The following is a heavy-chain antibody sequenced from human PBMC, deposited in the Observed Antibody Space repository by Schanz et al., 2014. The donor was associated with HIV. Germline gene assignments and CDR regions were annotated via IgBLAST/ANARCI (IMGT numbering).Heavy chain of an antibody. D-gene: IGHD6-6*01. V-gene: IGHV4-34*02. CDR2: INHSGRT. CDR1: VGSFTDYY. CDR3: AKSGQLVTKHYWFDS. Sequence: QVQLQQWGAGLLKPSETLSLTCAVYVGSFTDYYWTWIRQPPGKGLEWIGEINHSGRTNYSPSLKSRVAILVDTSKKQFSLNLTSVTAADTAVYFCAKSGQLVTKHYWFDSWGQGTLVIVSS. J-gene: IGHJ5*01.